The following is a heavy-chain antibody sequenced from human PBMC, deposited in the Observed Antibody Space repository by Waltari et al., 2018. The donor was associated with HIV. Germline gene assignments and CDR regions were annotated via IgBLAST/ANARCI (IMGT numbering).Heavy chain of an antibody. CDR3: ARGDQGRQQLLCDY. CDR2: IWSDGSNK. D-gene: IGHD6-13*01. V-gene: IGHV3-33*01. Sequence: GMHWVRQAPGKGLEWVAFIWSDGSNKYYADSVKGRFTISRGNSKNTLYLQMNRLRAEDTAVYYCARGDQGRQQLLCDYWGQGTLVTVSS. J-gene: IGHJ4*02. CDR1: G.